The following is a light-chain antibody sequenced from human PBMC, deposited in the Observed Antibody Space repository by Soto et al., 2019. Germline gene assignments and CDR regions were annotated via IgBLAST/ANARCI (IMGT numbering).Light chain of an antibody. Sequence: EIVMTQSPATLSVSLGERATLSCRASQSVTTYLAWTQQKPGQAPRLLISGASSRATGIPERFSGSGSGTHFTLTISRLEPEDFAVYYCHQYATSLLTFGQGTKVDIK. J-gene: IGKJ1*01. CDR1: QSVTTY. V-gene: IGKV3-20*01. CDR3: HQYATSLLT. CDR2: GAS.